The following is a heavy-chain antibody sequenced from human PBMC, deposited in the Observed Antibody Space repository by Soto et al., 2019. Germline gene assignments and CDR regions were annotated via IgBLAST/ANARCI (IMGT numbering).Heavy chain of an antibody. CDR1: GFSLNTNGVG. Sequence: QITLKESGPTLVKPTQTLTLTCAFSGFSLNTNGVGLGWIRQPPGKALEWLALIYWDDDKRYSPSLKNRLTITTDTSKNQVVLTMTNIDPADTATYYCAHRPHWLRSHDQYYFDVWGQGTLVTVSS. J-gene: IGHJ4*02. CDR2: IYWDDDK. D-gene: IGHD5-12*01. V-gene: IGHV2-5*02. CDR3: AHRPHWLRSHDQYYFDV.